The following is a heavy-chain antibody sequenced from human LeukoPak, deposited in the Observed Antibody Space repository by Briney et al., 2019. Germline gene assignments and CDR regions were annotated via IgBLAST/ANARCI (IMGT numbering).Heavy chain of an antibody. CDR1: GGTFSSYV. J-gene: IGHJ4*02. CDR2: IIPVFGPA. Sequence: SVKVSCKASGGTFSSYVVDWVRQAPGQGLEWMGRIIPVFGPANYAQRFQGRVTITADETTSTAYMELTSLRSEDTAVYYCARRRIVATRSPIDYWGQGTLVIVSS. CDR3: ARRRIVATRSPIDY. D-gene: IGHD5-12*01. V-gene: IGHV1-69*13.